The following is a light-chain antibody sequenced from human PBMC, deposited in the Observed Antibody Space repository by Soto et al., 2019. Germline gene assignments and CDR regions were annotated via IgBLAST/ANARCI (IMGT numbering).Light chain of an antibody. CDR2: EVS. J-gene: IGLJ1*01. CDR3: SSYTSSSTPFNV. CDR1: SSDVGGYNY. Sequence: QSALTQPASVYGSPGQSITISCTGTSSDVGGYNYVSWYQQHPGKAPKLMIYEVSNRPSGVSNRFSGSKSGNTASLTISGLQAEDEADYYCSSYTSSSTPFNVFVTGTKVTVL. V-gene: IGLV2-14*01.